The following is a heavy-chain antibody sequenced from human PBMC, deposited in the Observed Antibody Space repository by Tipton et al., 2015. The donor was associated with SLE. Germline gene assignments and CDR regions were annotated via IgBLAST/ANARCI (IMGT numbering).Heavy chain of an antibody. D-gene: IGHD4-11*01. Sequence: LRLSCAVYGGSFSGYYWTWIRQPPGKGLEWIGEINHSGSTNYTPSLKSRVTISVDTSKNQFSLRLSSVTAADTAVYYCARDLPGVTTGQFDYWGQGTLVTVSS. V-gene: IGHV4-34*01. CDR2: INHSGST. J-gene: IGHJ4*02. CDR3: ARDLPGVTTGQFDY. CDR1: GGSFSGYY.